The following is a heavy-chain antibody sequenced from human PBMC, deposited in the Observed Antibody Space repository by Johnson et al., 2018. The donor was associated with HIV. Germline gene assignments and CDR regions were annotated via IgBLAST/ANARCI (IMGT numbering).Heavy chain of an antibody. Sequence: QVQLVESGGGVVQPGRSLRLSCAASGFTFSSYGMHWVRQAPGKGLEWVAVIWYDGSNKYYADSVEDRFTISRDNSKNTLYLQMNSLRAEDTAVYYCAGLSDDAFDFWGQGTMVIVSS. CDR1: GFTFSSYG. CDR3: AGLSDDAFDF. J-gene: IGHJ3*01. V-gene: IGHV3-33*01. CDR2: IWYDGSNK.